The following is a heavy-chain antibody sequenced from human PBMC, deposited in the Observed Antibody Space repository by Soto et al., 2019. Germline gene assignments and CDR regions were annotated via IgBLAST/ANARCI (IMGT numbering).Heavy chain of an antibody. J-gene: IGHJ4*02. Sequence: QVQLGQSGAEVKKPGASVKVTLKAYGYTFTSYAMHWVRQAHGQRLEWRGWINAGNGNTKYSQQFQGRVTITRDTSASTAYMELSSLRSEDTAVYYCARDISGADWFADYWGQGTLVTVSS. CDR1: GYTFTSYA. CDR3: ARDISGADWFADY. D-gene: IGHD3-9*01. CDR2: INAGNGNT. V-gene: IGHV1-3*01.